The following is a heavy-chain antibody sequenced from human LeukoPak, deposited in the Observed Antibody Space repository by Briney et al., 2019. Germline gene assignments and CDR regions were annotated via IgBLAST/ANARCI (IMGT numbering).Heavy chain of an antibody. CDR1: GFTFSRSG. V-gene: IGHV3-30*02. D-gene: IGHD6-6*01. Sequence: PGGSLRLSCAASGFTFSRSGMHWVRQAPGKGLEWVAFIWYDESDPYYADSVKGRFTISRDNSKYTVYLQMNSLRAEDTAIYYCAKDRGSSSFVDYWGQGTLVTVSS. J-gene: IGHJ4*02. CDR3: AKDRGSSSFVDY. CDR2: IWYDESDP.